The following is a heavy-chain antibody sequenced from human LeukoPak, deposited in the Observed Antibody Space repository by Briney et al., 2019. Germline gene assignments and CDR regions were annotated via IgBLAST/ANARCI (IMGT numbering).Heavy chain of an antibody. CDR2: IKSRADAGTT. J-gene: IGHJ4*02. D-gene: IGHD3-10*01. V-gene: IGHV3-15*01. CDR1: GFTFTNAW. Sequence: PGGSLRLSCVASGFTFTNAWMSWVRQAPGKGLEWVGRIKSRADAGTTDHAAPVKGRFIISRDDSQDTLYLQMNYLETEDTAVYYCTTDLGVTMIRGVFVSWGQGTLVTVSS. CDR3: TTDLGVTMIRGVFVS.